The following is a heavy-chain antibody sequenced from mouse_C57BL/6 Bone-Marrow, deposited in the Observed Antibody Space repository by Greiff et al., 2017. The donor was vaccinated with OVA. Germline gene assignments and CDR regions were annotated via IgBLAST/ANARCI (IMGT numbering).Heavy chain of an antibody. CDR1: GFSFNTYA. J-gene: IGHJ4*01. V-gene: IGHV10-1*01. CDR3: VRHGGYDGGHYAMDY. Sequence: EAGGGLVQPKGSLKLSCAASGFSFNTYAMNWVRQAPGKGLEWVARIRSKSNNYATYYADSVKDRFTISRDDSESMLYLQMNNLKTEDTAMYYCVRHGGYDGGHYAMDYWGQGTSVTVSS. CDR2: IRSKSNNYAT. D-gene: IGHD2-2*01.